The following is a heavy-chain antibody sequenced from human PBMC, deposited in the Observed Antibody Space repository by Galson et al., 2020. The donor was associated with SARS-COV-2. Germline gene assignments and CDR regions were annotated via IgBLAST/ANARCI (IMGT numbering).Heavy chain of an antibody. J-gene: IGHJ1*01. Sequence: SETLSLTCTVSGGSISTYYWSWIRQPPGKGLEWIGYIYSSGSTHYTPSLKNRVTISVDTSKNQFSLKLSSVTAADTAVYYCARGGGQWLGGGYFQYGGQGTLVTVSS. CDR3: ARGGGQWLGGGYFQY. CDR2: IYSSGST. D-gene: IGHD6-19*01. CDR1: GGSISTYY. V-gene: IGHV4-59*13.